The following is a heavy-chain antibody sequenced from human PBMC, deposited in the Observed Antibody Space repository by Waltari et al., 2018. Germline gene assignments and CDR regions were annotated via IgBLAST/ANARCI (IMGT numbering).Heavy chain of an antibody. CDR2: LYSDERT. Sequence: EVELVESGGGLVQRGGSLRPSCAASGLTVSANYMSWVRQAPGKGLEWVSVLYSDERTYYADSVKGRFTISRHNSRNILYFQMNRLRIEDTAVYYCARGVAGGFDIWGQGTRVTVSS. D-gene: IGHD6-19*01. CDR3: ARGVAGGFDI. J-gene: IGHJ3*02. CDR1: GLTVSANY. V-gene: IGHV3-53*04.